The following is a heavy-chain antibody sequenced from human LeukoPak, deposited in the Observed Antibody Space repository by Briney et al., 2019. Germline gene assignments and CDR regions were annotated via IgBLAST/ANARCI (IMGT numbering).Heavy chain of an antibody. D-gene: IGHD3-22*01. CDR1: GFTFSSYG. V-gene: IGHV3-30*03. Sequence: HPGRSLRLSCAASGFTFSSYGMHWVRQAPGKGLEWVAVISYDGSNKYYADSVKGRFTISRDNSKNTLYLQMNSLRAEDTAVYYCARDSSGPIWGQGTLVTVSS. CDR2: ISYDGSNK. J-gene: IGHJ4*02. CDR3: ARDSSGPI.